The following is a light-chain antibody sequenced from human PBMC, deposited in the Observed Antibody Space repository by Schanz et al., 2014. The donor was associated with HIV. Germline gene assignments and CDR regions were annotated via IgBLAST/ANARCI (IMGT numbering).Light chain of an antibody. CDR2: EVN. CDR3: SSYAGTNNLVV. J-gene: IGLJ2*01. V-gene: IGLV2-8*01. CDR1: SNDVGDYNY. Sequence: QSALTQPPSASGSPGQSVTISCTGTSNDVGDYNYVSWYQQHPGKAPKIMIYEVNKRPSGVPDRFSGSKSGNTASLTVSGLQAEDEADYYCSSYAGTNNLVVFGGGTKLTVL.